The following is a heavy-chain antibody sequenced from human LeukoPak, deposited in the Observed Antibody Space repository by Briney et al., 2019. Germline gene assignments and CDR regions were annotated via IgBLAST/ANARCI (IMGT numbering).Heavy chain of an antibody. Sequence: PSETLSLTCTVSVRLNSQLYWRWIRQPPGKGLEWIGYIHYSRSTNYNPSLKSRVTTSVDTSKKQFSLKLRSVTAADMSECYRGRSVPWGLLVCDDAFDIWGQGTMVTVSS. CDR2: IHYSRST. V-gene: IGHV4-59*08. CDR1: VRLNSQLY. J-gene: IGHJ3*02. CDR3: GRSVPWGLLVCDDAFDI. D-gene: IGHD2-21*01.